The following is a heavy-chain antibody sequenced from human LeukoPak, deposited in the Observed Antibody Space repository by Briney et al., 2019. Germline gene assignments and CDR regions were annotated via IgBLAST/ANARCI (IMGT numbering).Heavy chain of an antibody. CDR3: ARAAAVAGTGNWFDP. CDR1: GGSISSGGYY. J-gene: IGHJ5*02. V-gene: IGHV4-31*03. CDR2: IYYSGST. Sequence: SETLSLTCTVSGGSISSGGYYWSWIRQHPGKGLEWIGYIYYSGSTYYNPSLKSRVTISVDTSKNQFPLKLSSVTAADTAVYYCARAAAVAGTGNWFDPWGQGTLVTVSS. D-gene: IGHD6-19*01.